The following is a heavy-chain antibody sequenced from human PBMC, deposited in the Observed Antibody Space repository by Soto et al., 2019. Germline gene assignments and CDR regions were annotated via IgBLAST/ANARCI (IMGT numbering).Heavy chain of an antibody. Sequence: QVQLVESGGGVVQPGRSLRLSCAASGFTFSSYAMHWVRQAPGKGLEWVAVISYDGSNKYYADSVKGRFTISRDNSKNTLDLQMNSLRAEDTAVYYCAREGYPNWYFDLWGRGTLVTVSS. CDR2: ISYDGSNK. J-gene: IGHJ2*01. CDR3: AREGYPNWYFDL. D-gene: IGHD6-13*01. V-gene: IGHV3-30-3*01. CDR1: GFTFSSYA.